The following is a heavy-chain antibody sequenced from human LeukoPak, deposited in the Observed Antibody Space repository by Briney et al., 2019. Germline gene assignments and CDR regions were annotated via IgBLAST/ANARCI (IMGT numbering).Heavy chain of an antibody. V-gene: IGHV3-23*01. CDR3: AKSESGSYLLFDY. CDR2: ISGSGDST. D-gene: IGHD1-26*01. Sequence: GGPLRLSCAASGFTFSYAMSWVRQAPGKGLEWVSAISGSGDSTYYADSVKGRFTISRDNSKNTLYLQMNSLRAEDTAVYYRAKSESGSYLLFDYWGQGTLVTVSS. J-gene: IGHJ4*02. CDR1: GFTFSYA.